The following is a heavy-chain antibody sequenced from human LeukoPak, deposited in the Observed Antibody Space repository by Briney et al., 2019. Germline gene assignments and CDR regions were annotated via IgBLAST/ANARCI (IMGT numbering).Heavy chain of an antibody. Sequence: GESLKISCNASGYSFINYWIAWVRQMPGKDLEWIGIIYPADSDTRYSPSFQGQVTISANKSIDTAYLHWSRLKASDTAIYYCAKGVSGTYFGFDVWGQGTTVTVSS. CDR2: IYPADSDT. J-gene: IGHJ6*02. D-gene: IGHD3-10*01. CDR3: AKGVSGTYFGFDV. V-gene: IGHV5-51*01. CDR1: GYSFINYW.